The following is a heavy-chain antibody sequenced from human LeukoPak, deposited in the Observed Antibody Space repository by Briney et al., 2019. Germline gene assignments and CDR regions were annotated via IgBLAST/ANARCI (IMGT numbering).Heavy chain of an antibody. Sequence: PGGSLRLSCAASGFTFSSYGMHWVRQAPGKGLEWVAFIRYDGSNKYYADSVKGRFTISRDNAKNSLYLQMNSLRAEDTAVYYCAKSTYCGGDCYSETYDYWGQGTLVTVSS. CDR2: IRYDGSNK. J-gene: IGHJ4*02. CDR1: GFTFSSYG. V-gene: IGHV3-30*02. D-gene: IGHD2-21*02. CDR3: AKSTYCGGDCYSETYDY.